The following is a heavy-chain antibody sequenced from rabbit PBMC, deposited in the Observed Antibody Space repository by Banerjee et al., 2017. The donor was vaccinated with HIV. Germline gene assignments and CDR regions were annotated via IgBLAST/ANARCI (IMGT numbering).Heavy chain of an antibody. Sequence: QSLEESGGDLVKPGASLTLTCTASGFSFSGSHYICWVRQAPGKGLEWIGCIATSSGSTYYASWAKGRFTISKTSSTTVTLQMTSLTAADTATYFCARDVAGDNHGYAFDLWGPGTLSPS. CDR2: IATSSGST. CDR3: ARDVAGDNHGYAFDL. D-gene: IGHD4-2*01. CDR1: GFSFSGSHY. V-gene: IGHV1S40*01. J-gene: IGHJ4*01.